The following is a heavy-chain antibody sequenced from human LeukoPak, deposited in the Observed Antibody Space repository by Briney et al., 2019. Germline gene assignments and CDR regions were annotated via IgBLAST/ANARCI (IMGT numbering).Heavy chain of an antibody. D-gene: IGHD1-26*01. CDR3: ARQELQPYFDY. V-gene: IGHV4-39*01. CDR2: IYYSGST. J-gene: IGHJ4*02. Sequence: SETLSLTCTVSGGSISSSSYYWGWIRQPRGRGLEWIVSIYYSGSTYNNPAEKSRITITVNKAKNQFSLKLSSVTAADTAVYYCARQELQPYFDYWGQGTLVTVSS. CDR1: GGSISSSSYY.